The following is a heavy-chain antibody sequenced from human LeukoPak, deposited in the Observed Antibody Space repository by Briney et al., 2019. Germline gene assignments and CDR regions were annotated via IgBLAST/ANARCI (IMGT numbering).Heavy chain of an antibody. D-gene: IGHD6-19*01. Sequence: SETLSLTCTVSGGSISSSYSWGWIRQPPGKGLEWIGNIYYSGSTYYNSSLKSRVTISVDTSKNQFSLKLSSVTASDTAIYYCASTKLGYSSGWHWGQGTLVTVSS. CDR2: IYYSGST. V-gene: IGHV4-39*01. CDR3: ASTKLGYSSGWH. J-gene: IGHJ4*02. CDR1: GGSISSSYS.